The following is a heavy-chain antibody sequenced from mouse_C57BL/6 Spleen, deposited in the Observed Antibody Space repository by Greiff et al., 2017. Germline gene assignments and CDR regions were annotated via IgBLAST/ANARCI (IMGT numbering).Heavy chain of an antibody. J-gene: IGHJ2*01. Sequence: VQLQQPGAELVKPGASVKLSCKASGYTFTSYWMHWVKQRPGQGLEWIGMIHPNSGSTNYNEKFKSKATLTVDKSSSTAYMQLSSLTSEDSAVYYCARLGIYYYGSSLYWGQGTTLTVSS. CDR1: GYTFTSYW. CDR2: IHPNSGST. D-gene: IGHD1-1*01. CDR3: ARLGIYYYGSSLY. V-gene: IGHV1-64*01.